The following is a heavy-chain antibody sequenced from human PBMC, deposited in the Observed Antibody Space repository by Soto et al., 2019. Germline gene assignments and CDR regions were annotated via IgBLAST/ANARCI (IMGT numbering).Heavy chain of an antibody. CDR3: ARDLMGGQQLALYLDY. Sequence: SETLSLTCTVSGGSISSYYWSWIRQPAGKGLEWIGRIYTSGSTNYNPSLKSRVTMSVDTSKNQFSLKLSSVTAADTAVYYCARDLMGGQQLALYLDYWGQGTLVTVSS. CDR1: GGSISSYY. CDR2: IYTSGST. J-gene: IGHJ4*02. V-gene: IGHV4-4*07. D-gene: IGHD6-13*01.